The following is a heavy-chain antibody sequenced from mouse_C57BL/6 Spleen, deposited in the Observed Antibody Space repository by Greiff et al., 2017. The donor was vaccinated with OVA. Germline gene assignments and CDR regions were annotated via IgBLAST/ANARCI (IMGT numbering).Heavy chain of an antibody. CDR3: AREGDYSNFFDY. V-gene: IGHV1-64*01. CDR2: IHPNSGST. J-gene: IGHJ2*01. Sequence: QVQLQQPGAELVKPGASVKLSCKASGYTFTSYWMHWVKQRPGQGLEWIGMIHPNSGSTNYNEKFKSKATLTVDKSSSTAYMQLSSLTSEDSAVYYCAREGDYSNFFDYWGQGTTLTVSS. CDR1: GYTFTSYW. D-gene: IGHD2-5*01.